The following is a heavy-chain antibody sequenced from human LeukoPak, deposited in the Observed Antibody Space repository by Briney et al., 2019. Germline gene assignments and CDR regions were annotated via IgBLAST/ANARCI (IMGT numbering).Heavy chain of an antibody. CDR2: ISYDGSNK. D-gene: IGHD2-8*01. CDR1: GFTFSSYG. J-gene: IGHJ4*02. V-gene: IGHV3-30*03. Sequence: PGRSLRLSCAASGFTFSSYGMHWVRQAPGKGLEWVAVISYDGSNKYYADSVKGRFTISRDNSKDTLYLQMDSLRAEDTAVYYCARVGYCNNGVCYGLDYWGQGTLVTVSS. CDR3: ARVGYCNNGVCYGLDY.